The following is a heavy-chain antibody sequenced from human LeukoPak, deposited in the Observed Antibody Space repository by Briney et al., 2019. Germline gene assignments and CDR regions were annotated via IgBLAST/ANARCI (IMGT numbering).Heavy chain of an antibody. Sequence: GGSLRLSCAASGFTFSSYGMHWVRQAPGKGLEWVAVISYHGSNKYYADSVQGRFTISRDNSKNTLSLQMNSLRAGDTAVYYCARGQHRVTYSDDAFDIWGQGTMVTVSS. CDR1: GFTFSSYG. CDR2: ISYHGSNK. CDR3: ARGQHRVTYSDDAFDI. D-gene: IGHD4-11*01. V-gene: IGHV3-30*19. J-gene: IGHJ3*02.